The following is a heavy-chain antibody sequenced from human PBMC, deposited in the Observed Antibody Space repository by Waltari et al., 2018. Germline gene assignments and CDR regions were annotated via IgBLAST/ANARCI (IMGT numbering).Heavy chain of an antibody. Sequence: QVQLQESGPGLVKPSQTLSLTCTVSGGSISSGGYYWSWIRQHPGKGLEWIGYIYYSGRTYYNPSLKSLVTISLDTSKNQLAMKLSSVTAADTAVYYCALDYCTNGVCGGFDPWGQGTLVTVSS. D-gene: IGHD2-8*01. J-gene: IGHJ5*02. V-gene: IGHV4-31*01. CDR1: GGSISSGGYY. CDR3: ALDYCTNGVCGGFDP. CDR2: IYYSGRT.